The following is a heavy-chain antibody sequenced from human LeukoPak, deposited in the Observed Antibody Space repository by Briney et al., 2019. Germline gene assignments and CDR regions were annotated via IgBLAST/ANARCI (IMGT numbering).Heavy chain of an antibody. V-gene: IGHV3-23*01. J-gene: IGHJ4*02. CDR2: ISGSGGST. CDR3: AKENTKMSFRPGESTLTKGYFDF. D-gene: IGHD3-16*01. Sequence: PGGSLRLSCAASGFTFSSYAMSWVRQAPGKGLEWVSAISGSGGSTYYADSVKGRFTISRDNSKHTLYLQMNGLRAEDTALYYCAKENTKMSFRPGESTLTKGYFDFWGQGTLVTVSS. CDR1: GFTFSSYA.